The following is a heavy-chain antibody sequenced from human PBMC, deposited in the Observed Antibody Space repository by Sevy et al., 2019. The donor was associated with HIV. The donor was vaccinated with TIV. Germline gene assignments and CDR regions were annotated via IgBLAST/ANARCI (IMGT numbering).Heavy chain of an antibody. D-gene: IGHD4-17*01. V-gene: IGHV3-33*01. CDR3: ASDLEFYDYGDYGPAFMPDY. CDR2: IWFDGGKT. CDR1: GFTFSTYG. J-gene: IGHJ4*02. Sequence: GGSLRLSYAASGFTFSTYGMHWVRQAPGKGLEWVALIWFDGGKTYSADSVKSRFTSTRDIAKNTLHLQMNSLRAEDTAVYYCASDLEFYDYGDYGPAFMPDYWGQGTLVTVSS.